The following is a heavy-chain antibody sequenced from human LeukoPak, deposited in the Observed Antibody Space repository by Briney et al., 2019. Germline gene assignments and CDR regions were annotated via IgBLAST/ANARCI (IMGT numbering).Heavy chain of an antibody. Sequence: PGRSLRLSCAASGFTFSSYAMYWVRQAPGKGLEWVAVISYDGSNKYYADSVKGRITISRDNSKNTLYLQMNSLRAEDTAVYYCARDIRENSGSSGSLGNWFDPWGQGTLVTVSS. CDR1: GFTFSSYA. D-gene: IGHD5-12*01. CDR2: ISYDGSNK. V-gene: IGHV3-30-3*01. CDR3: ARDIRENSGSSGSLGNWFDP. J-gene: IGHJ5*02.